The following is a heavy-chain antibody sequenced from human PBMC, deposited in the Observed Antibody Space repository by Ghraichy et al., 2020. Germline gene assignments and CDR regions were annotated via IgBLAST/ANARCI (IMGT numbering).Heavy chain of an antibody. CDR1: GGSISSGGYY. V-gene: IGHV4-31*03. CDR3: ARAVYQQYYGMDV. J-gene: IGHJ6*02. CDR2: IYYSGST. D-gene: IGHD6-13*01. Sequence: SETLSLTCTVSGGSISSGGYYWSWIRQHPGKGLEWIGYIYYSGSTYYNPSLKSRVTISVDTSKNQFSLKLSSVTAADTAVYYCARAVYQQYYGMDVWGQGTTVTVSS.